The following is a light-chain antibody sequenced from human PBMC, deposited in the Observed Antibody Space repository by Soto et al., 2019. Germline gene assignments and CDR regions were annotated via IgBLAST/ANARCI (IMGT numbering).Light chain of an antibody. V-gene: IGLV3-21*02. CDR1: NIGSKR. J-gene: IGLJ3*02. CDR3: QVWDNYSDHVV. Sequence: SYELTQPPSVSVAPGQTARITCGENNIGSKRVHWYQQKPGQAPVVVVYHDSDRPSGIPERFSGSNSGNTATLTISAVDAGDEAAYFCQVWDNYSDHVVFGAGTKLHRP. CDR2: HDS.